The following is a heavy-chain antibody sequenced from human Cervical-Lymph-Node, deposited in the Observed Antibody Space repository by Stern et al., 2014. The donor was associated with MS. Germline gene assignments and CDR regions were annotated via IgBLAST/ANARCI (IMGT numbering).Heavy chain of an antibody. CDR1: GYTFTSFA. Sequence: QVQLVQSGAEVKKPGASVKVSCKASGYTFTSFALHWVRQAPGQRPEWMGWIIVGNGNTKYSQNFQDRVTITRDTSASTAYMELTSPRSEDTAVYYCTRAYYGSQLGYWGQGTLVTVSA. D-gene: IGHD3-22*01. J-gene: IGHJ4*02. CDR3: TRAYYGSQLGY. CDR2: IIVGNGNT. V-gene: IGHV1-3*01.